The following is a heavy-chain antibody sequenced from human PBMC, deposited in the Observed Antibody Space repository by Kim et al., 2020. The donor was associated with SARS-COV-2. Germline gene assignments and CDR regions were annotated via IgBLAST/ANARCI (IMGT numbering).Heavy chain of an antibody. CDR1: GFTFSNAW. Sequence: GGSLRLSCAASGFTFSNAWMSWVRQAPGKGLEWVGRIKSKTDGGTTDYAAPVKGRFTISRDDSKNTLYLQMNSLKTEDTAVYYCTTAFPRGKYCSGGSCYYYYYGMDVWGQGTTVTVSS. CDR3: TTAFPRGKYCSGGSCYYYYYGMDV. J-gene: IGHJ6*02. CDR2: IKSKTDGGTT. V-gene: IGHV3-15*01. D-gene: IGHD2-15*01.